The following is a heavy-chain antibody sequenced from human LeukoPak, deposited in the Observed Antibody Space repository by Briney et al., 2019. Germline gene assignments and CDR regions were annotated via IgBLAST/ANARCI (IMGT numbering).Heavy chain of an antibody. Sequence: ASVKVSCKASGYTFTSYGISWVRQAPGQGLEWMGWISAYNGNTNYAQKLQGRVTMTTVTSTSTAYMELRSLRSDDTAVYYCARVAHLTGTTWFDPWGQGTLVTVSS. D-gene: IGHD1-7*01. V-gene: IGHV1-18*01. CDR2: ISAYNGNT. CDR3: ARVAHLTGTTWFDP. CDR1: GYTFTSYG. J-gene: IGHJ5*02.